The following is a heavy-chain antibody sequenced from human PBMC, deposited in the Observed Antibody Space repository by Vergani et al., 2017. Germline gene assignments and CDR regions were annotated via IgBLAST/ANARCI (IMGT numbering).Heavy chain of an antibody. Sequence: EAQLVESGGGLVQPGGSLRLSCAASGFTFSNYWMSWVRQAPGKGLEWVANIKQDGSEKYYVDSVKGRFTISRDNAKNLLYLEMNSLRAEDTAVYYCARGRWFQLWYYFDYWGQGTLVTCSS. CDR2: IKQDGSEK. J-gene: IGHJ4*02. V-gene: IGHV3-7*03. CDR3: ARGRWFQLWYYFDY. CDR1: GFTFSNYW. D-gene: IGHD5-18*01.